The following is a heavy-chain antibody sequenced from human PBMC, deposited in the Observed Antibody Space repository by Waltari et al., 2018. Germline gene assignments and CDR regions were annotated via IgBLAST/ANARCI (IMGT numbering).Heavy chain of an antibody. Sequence: QVQLVESGGGVVQPGGSLRLSCAASGFTFSSYGMPWVRQAPGKGLGWVAFIRYDGSNKYYADSVKGRFTISRENSKNTRYLQMNSLRAEDTAVYYCAKGGGGGVIIRSKNGMDVWGQGTTVTVSS. CDR3: AKGGGGGVIIRSKNGMDV. V-gene: IGHV3-30*02. D-gene: IGHD3-10*01. CDR1: GFTFSSYG. CDR2: IRYDGSNK. J-gene: IGHJ6*02.